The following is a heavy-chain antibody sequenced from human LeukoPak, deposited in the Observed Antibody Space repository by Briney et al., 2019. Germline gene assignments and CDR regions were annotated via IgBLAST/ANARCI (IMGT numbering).Heavy chain of an antibody. J-gene: IGHJ4*02. V-gene: IGHV3-48*02. Sequence: GGSLRLSCAASGFSFSRLGMNWVRQAPGKGLEWISHISSTSGAVYYVDSVKGRFTISRDNAKNSLYLQMSSLRNEDTAIYYCAQKGGTDHWGQGTLVTVSS. CDR2: ISSTSGAV. CDR3: AQKGGTDH. CDR1: GFSFSRLG. D-gene: IGHD2-15*01.